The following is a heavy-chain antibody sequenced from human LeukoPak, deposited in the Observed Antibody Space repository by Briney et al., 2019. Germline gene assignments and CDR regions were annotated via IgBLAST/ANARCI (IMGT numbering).Heavy chain of an antibody. J-gene: IGHJ4*02. V-gene: IGHV3-30*02. CDR2: IRYDGSNK. CDR3: AKDRYSNYVYFDY. CDR1: GFTFSSYG. D-gene: IGHD4-11*01. Sequence: GGSLRLSCAASGFTFSSYGMHWVRQAPGKGLEWVAFIRYDGSNKYYADSVKGRFTISRDNSKNTLYLQMNSLRAEDTAVYYCAKDRYSNYVYFDYWGQGTLVTVSS.